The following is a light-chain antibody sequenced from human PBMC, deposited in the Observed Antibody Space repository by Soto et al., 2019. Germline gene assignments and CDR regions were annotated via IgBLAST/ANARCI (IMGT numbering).Light chain of an antibody. CDR3: QQYGSSPTT. CDR2: GAS. J-gene: IGKJ1*01. V-gene: IGKV3-20*01. CDR1: QSVSSSY. Sequence: EIVMTQSPATLSVSPGERATLSCRAGQSVSSSYLAWYQQKPGQAPRLLIYGASSRATGIPDRFSGSGSGTDFTLTISRLEPEDFAVYYCQQYGSSPTTFGQGTKVDIK.